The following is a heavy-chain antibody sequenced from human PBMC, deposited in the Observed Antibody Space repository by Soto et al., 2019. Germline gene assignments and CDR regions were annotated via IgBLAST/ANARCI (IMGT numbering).Heavy chain of an antibody. CDR2: INPDGSEK. V-gene: IGHV3-7*01. J-gene: IGHJ4*02. CDR1: GVTFSNVW. Sequence: PGGSLRLSCAASGVTFSNVWMTWVRQAPGKGLECLACINPDGSEKYYVGSVKGRFTVSRDNARNSLYLQMNSLRADDTAVYYCTRYINWEAHWGQGT. CDR3: TRYINWEAH. D-gene: IGHD7-27*01.